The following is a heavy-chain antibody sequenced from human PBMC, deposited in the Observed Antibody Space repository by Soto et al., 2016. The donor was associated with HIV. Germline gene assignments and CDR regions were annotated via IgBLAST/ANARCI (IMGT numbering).Heavy chain of an antibody. J-gene: IGHJ4*02. V-gene: IGHV1-8*03. CDR2: INTKNGDT. Sequence: QVQLVQSGAEVKKPGASVKVSCKASAYTFTNYDIHWVRQATGQGLEWMGFINTKNGDTGYAQKFQGRVTITRSTSISTAYMEMSSLKSEDSAVYYCARGGMIRGVQHFFDFWGQGTLVIVSS. CDR3: ARGGMIRGVQHFFDF. CDR1: AYTFTNYD. D-gene: IGHD3-10*01.